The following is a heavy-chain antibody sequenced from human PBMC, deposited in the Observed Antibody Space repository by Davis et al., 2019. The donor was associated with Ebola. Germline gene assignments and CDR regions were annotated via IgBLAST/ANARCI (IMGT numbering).Heavy chain of an antibody. V-gene: IGHV5-51*01. CDR2: IYPGDSDT. CDR1: GYSFTSYW. J-gene: IGHJ3*02. Sequence: GGSLRLSCKGSGYSFTSYWIGWVRQMPGKGLEWMGIIYPGDSDTTYSPSFQGQVTISADKSTSTAYLQWSSLKASDTAMYYCAKLKRLEPLGIIDAFDIWGQGTMVTVSS. D-gene: IGHD7-27*01. CDR3: AKLKRLEPLGIIDAFDI.